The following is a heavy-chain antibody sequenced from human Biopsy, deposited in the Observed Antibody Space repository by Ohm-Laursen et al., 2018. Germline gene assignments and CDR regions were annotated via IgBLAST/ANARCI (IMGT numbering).Heavy chain of an antibody. V-gene: IGHV4-39*01. CDR3: ARDYDTSGYYYVS. D-gene: IGHD3-22*01. Sequence: GTLSLTCSVSGGSISNNNYYWGWIRQPPGKGLEWIGSIFYRGSTHYKPSLKSRVNISVDTSKNQFSLKLNSVTAADTAVYYCARDYDTSGYYYVSWGQGTLITVSS. CDR2: IFYRGST. J-gene: IGHJ5*02. CDR1: GGSISNNNYY.